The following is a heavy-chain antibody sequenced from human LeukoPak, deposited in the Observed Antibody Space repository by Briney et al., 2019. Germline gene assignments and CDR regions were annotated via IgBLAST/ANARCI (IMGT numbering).Heavy chain of an antibody. CDR3: AKYHSGSNYYVSGSYSDC. V-gene: IGHV3-23*01. D-gene: IGHD3-10*01. Sequence: GGSLRLSCAASGFTFSSYGMNWVRQAPGKGLEWVSGISDSGGSTYYADSVKGRFTISRDNSKNTLYLQMNSLRAEDTAVYYCAKYHSGSNYYVSGSYSDCWGQGTLVTVSS. CDR2: ISDSGGST. CDR1: GFTFSSYG. J-gene: IGHJ4*02.